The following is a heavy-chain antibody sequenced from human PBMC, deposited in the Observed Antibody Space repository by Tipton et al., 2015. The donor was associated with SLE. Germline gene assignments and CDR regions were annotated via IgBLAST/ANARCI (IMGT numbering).Heavy chain of an antibody. CDR2: ITWNSDKV. D-gene: IGHD4-17*01. CDR1: GFTFDNYA. J-gene: IGHJ4*02. CDR3: ARGLFSDYGTDS. V-gene: IGHV3-9*01. Sequence: SLRLSCAASGFTFGSGFTFDNYAMYWVRQVPGKGLEWVSGITWNSDKVDYAESVKGRFTISRDNAKNTLYLEMNSLRAEDTAVYYCARGLFSDYGTDSWGQGTLVTVSS.